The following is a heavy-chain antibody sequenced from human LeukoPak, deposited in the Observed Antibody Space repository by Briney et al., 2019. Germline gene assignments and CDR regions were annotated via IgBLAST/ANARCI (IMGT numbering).Heavy chain of an antibody. J-gene: IGHJ4*02. V-gene: IGHV3-33*06. D-gene: IGHD4/OR15-4a*01. CDR2: MWDDGSTE. CDR1: GFTFTNNH. CDR3: AKDGANTYLPDF. Sequence: GTSLRLSCAASGFTFTNNHIHWVRQAPGQGLEWVGVMWDDGSTEQSGDAVKGRFTISRDNAKNTLYLQMNSLRAEDTAVFYCAKDGANTYLPDFWGQGTLVTVSS.